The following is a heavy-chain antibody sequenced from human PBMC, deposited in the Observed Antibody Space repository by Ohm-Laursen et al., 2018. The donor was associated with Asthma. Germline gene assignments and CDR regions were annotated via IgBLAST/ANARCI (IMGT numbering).Heavy chain of an antibody. CDR1: GYTFTGYY. D-gene: IGHD3-3*01. V-gene: IGHV1-2*06. CDR3: AILPDFWSGYLDY. CDR2: INPNSGGT. J-gene: IGHJ4*02. Sequence: SVKVSCKASGYTFTGYYMHWVRQAPGQGLEWMGRINPNSGGTNYAQKFQGRVTMTRDTSISTAYMELSRLRSDDTAVYYCAILPDFWSGYLDYWGQGTLVTVSS.